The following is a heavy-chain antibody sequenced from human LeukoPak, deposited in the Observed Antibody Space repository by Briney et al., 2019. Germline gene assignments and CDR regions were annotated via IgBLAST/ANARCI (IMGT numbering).Heavy chain of an antibody. J-gene: IGHJ4*02. CDR1: GYALITTS. V-gene: IGHV1-24*01. Sequence: ASAKISCKLSGYALITTSVHWVRQAPAKGLEWMGGFDPEEGATMYAQKFLGRITMTEDTSTDTTYMELTSLTSEDTAIYYCVTDLPSGYDDVYFDHWGQGTLVTVSS. D-gene: IGHD5-12*01. CDR3: VTDLPSGYDDVYFDH. CDR2: FDPEEGAT.